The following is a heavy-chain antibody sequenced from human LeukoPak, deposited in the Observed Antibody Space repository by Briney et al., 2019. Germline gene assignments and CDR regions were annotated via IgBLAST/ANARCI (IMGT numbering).Heavy chain of an antibody. V-gene: IGHV3-30*02. D-gene: IGHD3-22*01. CDR1: GFTFSNYG. CDR2: IRFDGGHK. Sequence: GGSLRLSCAASGFTFSNYGMFWVRQAPGKGLDWVAFIRFDGGHKYYADSVKGRLTISRDNSKNTVYLQMNSLRAEDTAVYYCAKNKDSGGYLPRYYYYYMDVWGKGTTVTISS. J-gene: IGHJ6*03. CDR3: AKNKDSGGYLPRYYYYYMDV.